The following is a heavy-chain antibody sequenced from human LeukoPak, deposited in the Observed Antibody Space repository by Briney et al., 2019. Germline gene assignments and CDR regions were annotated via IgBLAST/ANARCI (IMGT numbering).Heavy chain of an antibody. CDR3: AKATTFDYGDYWYFDL. J-gene: IGHJ2*01. CDR1: GFTFSSYD. D-gene: IGHD4-17*01. V-gene: IGHV3-33*06. Sequence: PGRSLRLSCAASGFTFSSYDMHWVRQAPGKGLEWVAVIWYDGSNKYYADSVKGRFTISRDNSKNTLYLQMNSLRAEDTAVYYCAKATTFDYGDYWYFDLWGRGTLVTVSS. CDR2: IWYDGSNK.